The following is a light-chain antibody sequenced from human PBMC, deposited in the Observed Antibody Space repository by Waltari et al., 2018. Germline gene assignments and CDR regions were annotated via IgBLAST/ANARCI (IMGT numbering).Light chain of an antibody. CDR3: QQYNSYPYT. V-gene: IGKV1-16*02. J-gene: IGKJ2*01. CDR1: QDISNS. Sequence: DIQMTQSPSSLSASVGDRVTITGRASQDISNSLVWIQQKPGKAPKSLIHGASSLQIGVPSKFSGSGSGTDFTLIISSLQPEDFATYYCQQYNSYPYTFGQGTKLEIK. CDR2: GAS.